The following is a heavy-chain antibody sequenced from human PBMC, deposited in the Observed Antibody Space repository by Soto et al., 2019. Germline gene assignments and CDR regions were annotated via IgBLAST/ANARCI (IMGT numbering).Heavy chain of an antibody. CDR3: ARDSYYDILTGYSRNAFDV. Sequence: GASVKVSCKASGYTFTDYYMHWVRQAPGQGLEWMGWNNPNSGGTNFAQKFQGRVTMTRDTSITTAYMELTRLRSDDTAVYYCARDSYYDILTGYSRNAFDVWGQGTMVTVSS. J-gene: IGHJ3*01. V-gene: IGHV1-2*02. CDR1: GYTFTDYY. CDR2: NNPNSGGT. D-gene: IGHD3-9*01.